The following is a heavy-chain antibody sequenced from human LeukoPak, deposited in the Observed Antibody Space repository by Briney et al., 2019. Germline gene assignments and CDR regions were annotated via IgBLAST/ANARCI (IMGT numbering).Heavy chain of an antibody. D-gene: IGHD2-15*01. Sequence: GRSLRLSCAASGFTFSSYVMHWVRQAPGKGLEWVAVISYDGSNKYYADSVKGRFTISRDNSKNTLYLQMNSLRAEDTAVYYCAKDMVVAASFDIWGQGTMVTVSS. CDR3: AKDMVVAASFDI. J-gene: IGHJ3*02. V-gene: IGHV3-30*18. CDR2: ISYDGSNK. CDR1: GFTFSSYV.